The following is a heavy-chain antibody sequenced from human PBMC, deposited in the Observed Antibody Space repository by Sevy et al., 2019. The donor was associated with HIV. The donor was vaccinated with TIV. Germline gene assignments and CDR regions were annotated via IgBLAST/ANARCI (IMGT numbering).Heavy chain of an antibody. CDR2: FYYSGST. CDR1: GGSVSSYF. CDR3: ARESPYIAAAGKYYYYNGMDV. D-gene: IGHD6-13*01. Sequence: SETLSLACTVSGGSVSSYFWSWIRQPPGKGLEWIGYFYYSGSTDNNPSLKSRVTISLDTSKNQFSLKLSSVTAADTAVYYCARESPYIAAAGKYYYYNGMDVWAQGTTVTVSS. V-gene: IGHV4-59*02. J-gene: IGHJ6*02.